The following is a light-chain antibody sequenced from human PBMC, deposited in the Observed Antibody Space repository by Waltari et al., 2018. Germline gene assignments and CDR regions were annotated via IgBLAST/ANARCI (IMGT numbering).Light chain of an antibody. Sequence: EIVLTQSPATLSLSPGESATLSCRASQSVGRYLTWYQQKPAQPPRLLIYDAINRAPGVPARFSGSGSGTDFTLTISSLQSADFAVYYCLQYSNWYRTFGPGTKVEIK. V-gene: IGKV3-11*01. CDR1: QSVGRY. J-gene: IGKJ1*01. CDR2: DAI. CDR3: LQYSNWYRT.